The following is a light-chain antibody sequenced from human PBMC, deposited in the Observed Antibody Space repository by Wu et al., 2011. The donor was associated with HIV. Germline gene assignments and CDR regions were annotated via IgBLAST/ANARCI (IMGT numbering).Light chain of an antibody. V-gene: IGKV3-20*01. J-gene: IGKJ2*01. Sequence: ATLSCRASQRVNSKYLAWYQQKFGQPPRLLIYGSSIRATGIPDRFSGSGSGTDFSLTISRLEPEDFAVYYCQRYGSSSYTFGQGTKLE. CDR3: QRYGSSSYT. CDR1: QRVNSKY. CDR2: GSS.